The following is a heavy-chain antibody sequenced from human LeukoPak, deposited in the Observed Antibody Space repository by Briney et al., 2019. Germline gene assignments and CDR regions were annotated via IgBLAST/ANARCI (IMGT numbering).Heavy chain of an antibody. CDR1: GGSISSSSYY. J-gene: IGHJ5*02. V-gene: IGHV4-39*07. D-gene: IGHD6-19*01. CDR2: INHSGST. Sequence: SETLSLTCTVSGGSISSSSYYWSWIRQPPGKGLEWIGEINHSGSTNYNPSLKSRVTISVDTSKNQFSLKLSSVTAADTAVYYCARGYKAYSSGWYVRRQDWFDPWGQGTLVTVSS. CDR3: ARGYKAYSSGWYVRRQDWFDP.